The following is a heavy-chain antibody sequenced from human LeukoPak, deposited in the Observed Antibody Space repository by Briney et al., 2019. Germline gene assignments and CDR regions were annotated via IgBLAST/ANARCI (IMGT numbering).Heavy chain of an antibody. CDR1: GFRFDDYG. J-gene: IGHJ4*02. D-gene: IGHD3-10*01. CDR2: ISSSGSNI. V-gene: IGHV3-23*01. CDR3: ARVTYGSGTYGAFDY. Sequence: GGSLRLSCAASGFRFDDYGMTWVRHAPGKGLEWVSSISSSGSNIYYADSVKGRFTISRDNSKNTLYLQMNSLRAEDTAVYYCARVTYGSGTYGAFDYWGQGTLVTVSS.